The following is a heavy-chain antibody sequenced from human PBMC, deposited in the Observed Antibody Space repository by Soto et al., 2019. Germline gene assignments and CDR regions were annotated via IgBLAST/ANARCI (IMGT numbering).Heavy chain of an antibody. CDR2: IWYDGSHE. J-gene: IGHJ2*01. D-gene: IGHD3-22*01. CDR3: ARDRYSYDSRAYQGVDWYFDL. CDR1: GFIFSNYG. V-gene: IGHV3-33*01. Sequence: GGSLRLSCAASGFIFSNYGMHWVRQAPGKGLEWVAVIWYDGSHESYADSVKGRFTISRDNSKNTLFLQMNSLRAEDTAVYYCARDRYSYDSRAYQGVDWYFDLWGRGTLVTVS.